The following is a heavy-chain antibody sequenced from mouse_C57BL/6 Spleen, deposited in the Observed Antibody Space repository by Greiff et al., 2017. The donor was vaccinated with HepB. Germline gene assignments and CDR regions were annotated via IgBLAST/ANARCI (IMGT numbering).Heavy chain of an antibody. CDR3: ARGDYSNEDWYFDV. V-gene: IGHV1-26*01. CDR2: INPNNGGT. Sequence: VQLQQSGPELVKPGASVKISCKASGYTFTDYYMNWVKQSHGKSLEWIGDINPNNGGTSYNQKFKGKATLTVDKSSSTAYMELRSLTSEDSAVYYCARGDYSNEDWYFDVWGTGTTVTVSS. J-gene: IGHJ1*03. CDR1: GYTFTDYY. D-gene: IGHD2-5*01.